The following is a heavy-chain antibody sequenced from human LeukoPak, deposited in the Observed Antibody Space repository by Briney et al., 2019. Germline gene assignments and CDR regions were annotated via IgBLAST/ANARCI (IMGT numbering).Heavy chain of an antibody. CDR2: IASDGSST. CDR3: ARGRPHGNDY. Sequence: GRSLRLSCAASGFTFSSYGMHWVRQAPGKGLVWVSRIASDGSSTTYADSVKGRFSISRDNAKNTLYLQMNSLRVEDTAVCYCARGRPHGNDYWGQGTLVTVSS. CDR1: GFTFSSYG. V-gene: IGHV3-74*01. D-gene: IGHD4-23*01. J-gene: IGHJ4*02.